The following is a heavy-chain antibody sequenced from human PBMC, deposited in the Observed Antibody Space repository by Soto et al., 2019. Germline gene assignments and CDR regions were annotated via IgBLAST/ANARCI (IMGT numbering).Heavy chain of an antibody. J-gene: IGHJ4*02. D-gene: IGHD1-26*01. CDR1: GGSFSGYY. Sequence: SETLSLTCAVYGGSFSGYYWSWIRQPPGKGLEWIGEINHSGSTNYNPSLKSRVTISVDTSKNQFSLKLSSVTAADTAVYYCARVPTTVGAHFDYWGQGTLVTVSS. CDR3: ARVPTTVGAHFDY. CDR2: INHSGST. V-gene: IGHV4-34*01.